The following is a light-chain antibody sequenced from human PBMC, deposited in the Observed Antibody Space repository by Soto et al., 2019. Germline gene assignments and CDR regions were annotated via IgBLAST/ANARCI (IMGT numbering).Light chain of an antibody. CDR1: SSDVWSYNL. CDR2: EVS. V-gene: IGLV2-23*02. Sequence: QSALTQPASVSGSPGQSITISCTGTSSDVWSYNLVSWYQQHPGKAPKLMIYEVSKRPSGVSNRFSGSKSGNSASLTISGLQAEDEADYYCCSYAGSSSYVFGTGTTVTVL. J-gene: IGLJ1*01. CDR3: CSYAGSSSYV.